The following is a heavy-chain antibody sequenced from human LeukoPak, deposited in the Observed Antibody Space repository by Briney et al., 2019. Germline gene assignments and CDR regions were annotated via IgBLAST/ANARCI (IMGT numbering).Heavy chain of an antibody. CDR1: GFTFSSYG. CDR2: IRYDGSNK. J-gene: IGHJ4*02. CDR3: ASSTPYYFDY. V-gene: IGHV3-30*02. Sequence: GGSLRLSCAASGFTFSSYGMHWVRQAPGKGLEWVAFIRYDGSNKYYADSVKGRFTISKDNSKNTLYLQMNSLRAEDTAVYYCASSTPYYFDYWGQGTLVTVSS. D-gene: IGHD6-6*01.